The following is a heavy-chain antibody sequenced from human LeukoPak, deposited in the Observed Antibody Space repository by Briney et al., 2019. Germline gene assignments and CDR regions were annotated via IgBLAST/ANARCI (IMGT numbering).Heavy chain of an antibody. Sequence: SETLSLTCAVSGGSISSGGYSWSWIRQPPGKGLEWIGYIYHSGSTYYNPSLKSRVTISVDRSKNQFSLKLSSVTAADTAVYYCARDSDYGDYGYFQHWGQGTLVTVSS. J-gene: IGHJ1*01. CDR1: GGSISSGGYS. D-gene: IGHD4-17*01. CDR3: ARDSDYGDYGYFQH. CDR2: IYHSGST. V-gene: IGHV4-30-2*01.